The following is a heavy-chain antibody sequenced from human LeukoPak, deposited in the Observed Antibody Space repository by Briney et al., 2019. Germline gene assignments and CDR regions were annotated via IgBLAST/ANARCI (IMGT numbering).Heavy chain of an antibody. D-gene: IGHD3-22*01. Sequence: SETLSLTCTVSGGSISSGGYYWSWIRQHPGKGLEWIGYIYYSGSTNYNPSLKSRVTISVDTSKNQFSLKLSSVTAADTAVYYCARDLIYDSSGYFDWGQGTLVTVSS. V-gene: IGHV4-61*08. CDR1: GGSISSGGYY. CDR3: ARDLIYDSSGYFD. CDR2: IYYSGST. J-gene: IGHJ4*02.